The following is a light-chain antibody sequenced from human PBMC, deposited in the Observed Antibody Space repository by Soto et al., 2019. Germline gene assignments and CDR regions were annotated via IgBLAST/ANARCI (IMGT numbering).Light chain of an antibody. V-gene: IGKV3-15*01. CDR1: QSVSSN. J-gene: IGKJ1*01. CDR2: GAS. CDR3: QQYNNWPNT. Sequence: EIVMTQSPATLSVSPGERATLSCRGSQSVSSNLAWYQQKPGQAPRLIIYGASTRATGIPARFSGSGSGTAFTLTISSLQSEDFAVYYCQQYNNWPNTFGQGTQVEIK.